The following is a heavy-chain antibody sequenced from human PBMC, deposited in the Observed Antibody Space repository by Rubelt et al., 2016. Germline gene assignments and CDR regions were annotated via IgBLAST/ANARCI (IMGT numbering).Heavy chain of an antibody. CDR1: GFTVSSNY. J-gene: IGHJ5*02. CDR3: ARQGYVAWGWFDP. D-gene: IGHD3-10*02. V-gene: IGHV3-66*03. CDR2: IYSGGST. Sequence: EVQLVESGGGLIQPGGSLRLSCAASGFTVSSNYMSWVRQAPGKGLEWVSVIYSGGSTYYADSVKGRFTISRDNSKNTLYLQRNSRRAEDTAVYYCARQGYVAWGWFDPWGQGTLVTVSP.